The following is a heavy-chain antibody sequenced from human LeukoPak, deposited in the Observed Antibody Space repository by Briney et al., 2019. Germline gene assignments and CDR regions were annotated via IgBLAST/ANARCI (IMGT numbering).Heavy chain of an antibody. CDR2: INPSGGST. CDR1: GYTFTSYY. J-gene: IGHJ4*02. V-gene: IGHV1-46*01. D-gene: IGHD2-2*01. CDR3: AREDQLLYFDY. Sequence: ASVKVSCKASGYTFTSYYMHWVRQAPGQGLEWMGIINPSGGSTSYAQKFQSRVTMTRDTSTSTVYMELSSLRSEDTAVYYCAREDQLLYFDYWGQGTLVTVSS.